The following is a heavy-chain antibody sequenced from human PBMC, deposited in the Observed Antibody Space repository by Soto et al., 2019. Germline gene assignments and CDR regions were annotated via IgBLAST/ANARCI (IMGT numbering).Heavy chain of an antibody. CDR2: IYHSGST. J-gene: IGHJ4*02. D-gene: IGHD1-1*01. CDR1: GGSISSGGYS. Sequence: SETLSLTCAVSGGSISSGGYSWSWIRQPPGKGLEWIGYIYHSGSTYYNPSLKSRVTISVDKSKNQFSLKLSSVTAADTAVYYCARDSGYAYFDYWGQGTLVTVSS. V-gene: IGHV4-30-2*01. CDR3: ARDSGYAYFDY.